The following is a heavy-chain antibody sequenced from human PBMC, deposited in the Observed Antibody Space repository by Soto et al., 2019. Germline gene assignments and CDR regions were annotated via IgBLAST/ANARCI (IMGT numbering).Heavy chain of an antibody. V-gene: IGHV3-48*04. J-gene: IGHJ5*02. Sequence: GGSLRLSCVASGFSLSDYAVNWVRQAPGKGLEWVSFISRDSRTIYYADSVEGRFTVSRDNARNSVYLQMDSLRSEDTAVYFCARDLGYCSSTSCYGSWFYPWGQGTLVTVSS. CDR2: ISRDSRTI. CDR1: GFSLSDYA. D-gene: IGHD2-2*01. CDR3: ARDLGYCSSTSCYGSWFYP.